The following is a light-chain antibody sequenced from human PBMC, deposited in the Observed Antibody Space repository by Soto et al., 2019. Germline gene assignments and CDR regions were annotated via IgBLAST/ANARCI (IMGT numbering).Light chain of an antibody. J-gene: IGKJ1*01. CDR2: DVS. V-gene: IGKV3-20*01. CDR3: QQYGISPT. CDR1: HRVSSNY. Sequence: EIVLTQSPGTLSLSPGERATLSCRSSHRVSSNYLAWYQQKPGQAPRLLIYDVSSRATGIPDRFSGSGSGTDFTLTISRLAPVDFAVYYCQQYGISPTFGQGTKVEIK.